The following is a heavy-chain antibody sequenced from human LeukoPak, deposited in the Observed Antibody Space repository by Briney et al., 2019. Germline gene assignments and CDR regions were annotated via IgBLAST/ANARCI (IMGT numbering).Heavy chain of an antibody. CDR1: GFSFTSYA. CDR3: ARDWI. J-gene: IGHJ3*02. V-gene: IGHV3-48*01. CDR2: ISGPGTTT. Sequence: GGSLRLSCTTSGFSFTSYAMNWVRQAPGKGLEWLSYISGPGTTTKYADSVKGRFTISRDNDKNSLYLQMNRLRAEDTAVYYCARDWIWGQGTMVTVSS.